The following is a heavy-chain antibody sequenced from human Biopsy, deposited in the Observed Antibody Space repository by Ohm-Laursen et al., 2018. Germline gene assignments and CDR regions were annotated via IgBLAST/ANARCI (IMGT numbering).Heavy chain of an antibody. Sequence: SLRLSCAASEFIFSRFWMYWVRQAPGKGLVWVSRINTDGSSTNYADAVKGRFTISRDSAKNTVFLQMNSLRAEDTAVYYCTRAEAGSGSLLYFDYWGQGTLVTVSS. CDR2: INTDGSST. CDR3: TRAEAGSGSLLYFDY. V-gene: IGHV3-74*01. D-gene: IGHD3-10*01. CDR1: EFIFSRFW. J-gene: IGHJ4*02.